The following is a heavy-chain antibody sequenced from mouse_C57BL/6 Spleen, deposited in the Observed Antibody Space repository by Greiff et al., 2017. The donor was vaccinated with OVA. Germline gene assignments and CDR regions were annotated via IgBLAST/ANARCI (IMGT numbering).Heavy chain of an antibody. J-gene: IGHJ2*01. CDR1: GYAFSSSW. Sequence: VQLQQSGPELVKPGASVKISWKASGYAFSSSWMNWVKQRPGKGLEWIGRIYPGDGDTNYNGKFKGKATLTADKSSSTAYMQLSSLTSEDSAVYFCARSYDGYYSDYFDYWGQGTTLTVSS. CDR2: IYPGDGDT. CDR3: ARSYDGYYSDYFDY. V-gene: IGHV1-82*01. D-gene: IGHD2-3*01.